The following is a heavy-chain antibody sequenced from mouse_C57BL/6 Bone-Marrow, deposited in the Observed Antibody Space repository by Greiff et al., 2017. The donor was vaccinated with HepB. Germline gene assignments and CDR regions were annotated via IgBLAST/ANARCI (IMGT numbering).Heavy chain of an antibody. CDR1: GFNIKDYY. CDR3: TSYYGSTYYFDY. CDR2: IDPEDGDT. V-gene: IGHV14-1*01. D-gene: IGHD1-1*01. J-gene: IGHJ2*01. Sequence: VQLQQSGAELVRPGASVKLSCTASGFNIKDYYMHWVKQRPEQGLEWIGRIDPEDGDTEYAPKFQGKATMTADTSSNTAYLQLSSLTSEDTAVYYCTSYYGSTYYFDYWGQGTTRTVSS.